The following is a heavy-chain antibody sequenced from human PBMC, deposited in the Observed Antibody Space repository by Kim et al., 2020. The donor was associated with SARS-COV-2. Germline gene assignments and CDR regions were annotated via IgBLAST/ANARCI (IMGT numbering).Heavy chain of an antibody. CDR2: EQ. V-gene: IGHV3-7*03. J-gene: IGHJ1*01. CDR3: ARTLTGTTESFEY. D-gene: IGHD3-9*01. Sequence: EQCYVDSVRGRFTVSRDGANMYLQMNSLRAEDTAVYYCARTLTGTTESFEYWGRGTLVTVSS.